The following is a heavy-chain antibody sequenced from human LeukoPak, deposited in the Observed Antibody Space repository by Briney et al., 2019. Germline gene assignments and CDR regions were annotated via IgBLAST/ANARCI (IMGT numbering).Heavy chain of an antibody. CDR3: ATYDGAY. J-gene: IGHJ4*02. Sequence: GGSLRLSCAASGFSFSSYAMSWVRQAPGKGLEWVSAISAGGSTPYYADSVKGRFTISRDNFNNTLYLQDSSLRAEDTATYYCATYDGAYWGQGTLVTVSS. CDR1: GFSFSSYA. V-gene: IGHV3-23*01. CDR2: ISAGGSTP. D-gene: IGHD3-16*01.